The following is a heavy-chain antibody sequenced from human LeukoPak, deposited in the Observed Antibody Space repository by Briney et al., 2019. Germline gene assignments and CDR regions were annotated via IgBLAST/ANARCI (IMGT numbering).Heavy chain of an antibody. Sequence: GGSLGLSCAASGFTFSDYYMSWIRQAPGKGLEWVSYISSSGSTIYYADSVKGRFTISRDNSKNTLYLQMNSLRAEDTAVYYCARGGIAAAGPSRLDYWGQGTLVTVSS. J-gene: IGHJ4*02. CDR3: ARGGIAAAGPSRLDY. CDR2: ISSSGSTI. D-gene: IGHD6-13*01. CDR1: GFTFSDYY. V-gene: IGHV3-11*04.